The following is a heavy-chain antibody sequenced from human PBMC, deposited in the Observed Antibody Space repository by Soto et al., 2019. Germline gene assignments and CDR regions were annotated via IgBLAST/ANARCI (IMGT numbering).Heavy chain of an antibody. CDR2: ISAYNGNT. CDR1: GYTFTSYG. CDR3: ARVRGVAAAGTVGY. D-gene: IGHD6-13*01. J-gene: IGHJ4*02. Sequence: QVQLVQSGAEVKKTGASVKVSCKASGYTFTSYGISWVRQAPGQGLEWMGWISAYNGNTNYAQQLQDRVTMTTDTSTSTAYMELRSLRSEDTSVYYCARVRGVAAAGTVGYWGQGTLVTVSS. V-gene: IGHV1-18*01.